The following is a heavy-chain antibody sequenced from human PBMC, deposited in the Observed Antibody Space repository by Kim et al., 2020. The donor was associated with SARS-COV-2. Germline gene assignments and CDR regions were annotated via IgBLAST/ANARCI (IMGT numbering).Heavy chain of an antibody. CDR2: IYYSGST. V-gene: IGHV4-59*01. CDR1: GGSISSYY. J-gene: IGHJ6*02. CDR3: ARDVRHHSSSWPYGYYYGMDV. Sequence: SETLSLTCTVSGGSISSYYWSWIRQPPGKGLEWIGYIYYSGSTNYNPSLKSRVTISVDTSKNQFYLKLSSVTAADTAVYYCARDVRHHSSSWPYGYYYGMDVWGQGTTVTVSS. D-gene: IGHD6-13*01.